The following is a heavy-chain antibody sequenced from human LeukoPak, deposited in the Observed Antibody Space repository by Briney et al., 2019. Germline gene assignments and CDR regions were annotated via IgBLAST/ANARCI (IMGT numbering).Heavy chain of an antibody. D-gene: IGHD1-7*01. CDR2: INSDGSTT. Sequence: GGSLRLSCAASGCTFSSYWMHWVRQAPGKGLVWVSRINSDGSTTTYADSVKGRFTISRDNAKNTVYLQMNSLRAEDTAVYYCARPLSITGTKPYSYGMDVWGQGTTVTVSS. V-gene: IGHV3-74*01. CDR1: GCTFSSYW. J-gene: IGHJ6*02. CDR3: ARPLSITGTKPYSYGMDV.